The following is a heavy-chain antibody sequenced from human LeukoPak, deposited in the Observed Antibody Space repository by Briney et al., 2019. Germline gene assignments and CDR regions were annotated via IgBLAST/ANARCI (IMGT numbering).Heavy chain of an antibody. CDR3: ATDYYDRSGDYTVDY. CDR1: GFTFRDYA. Sequence: GGSLRLSCAASGFTFRDYAMSWVRQAPGKGLEWVSVISGTGDTTHYADSVKGRLTISRDNSQNTVSLQMNSLRAEDTAVYYCATDYYDRSGDYTVDYWGQGSLVTVSS. V-gene: IGHV3-23*01. J-gene: IGHJ4*02. D-gene: IGHD3-22*01. CDR2: ISGTGDTT.